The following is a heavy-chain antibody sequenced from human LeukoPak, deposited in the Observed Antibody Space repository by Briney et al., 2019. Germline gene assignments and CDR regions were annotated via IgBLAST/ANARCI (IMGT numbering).Heavy chain of an antibody. CDR3: ARARLRGPYSDFWSGYYDRGPPDY. Sequence: GGSLRLSCAASDFSFITYAMSWVRQAPGKGLEWVSSISGGDPTTYYADSVKGRFTISRDNSKNTLYLQMNSLRAEDTAVYYCARARLRGPYSDFWSGYYDRGPPDYWGQGTLVTVSS. CDR2: ISGGDPTT. V-gene: IGHV3-23*01. CDR1: DFSFITYA. D-gene: IGHD3-3*01. J-gene: IGHJ4*02.